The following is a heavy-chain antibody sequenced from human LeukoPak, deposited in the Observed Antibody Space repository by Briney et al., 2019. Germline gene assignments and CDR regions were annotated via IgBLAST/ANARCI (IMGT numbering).Heavy chain of an antibody. CDR3: ARGALPHTGGYEDY. V-gene: IGHV3-30-3*01. CDR2: ISYDGSNK. J-gene: IGHJ4*02. D-gene: IGHD5-12*01. Sequence: GGSLRLSCAASGFTFSSYAMHWVRQAPGKGLEWVAVISYDGSNKYYADSVKGRFTMSRDNSKNTLYLQMNSLRAEDTAVYYCARGALPHTGGYEDYWGQGTLVTVSS. CDR1: GFTFSSYA.